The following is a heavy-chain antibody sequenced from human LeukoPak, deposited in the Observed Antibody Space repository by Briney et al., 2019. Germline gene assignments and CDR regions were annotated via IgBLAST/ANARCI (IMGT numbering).Heavy chain of an antibody. CDR3: ARRDIAARLNWFDP. CDR1: GGSISSSRYY. Sequence: PSVTLSLTCTVSGGSISSSRYYWGWIRQPPGKGLEWIGNIYYSGSTYYNPSLKSRVTISLDTSKNQFSLKLSSVTAADTAVYYCARRDIAARLNWFDPWGQGTLVTVSS. CDR2: IYYSGST. V-gene: IGHV4-39*01. J-gene: IGHJ5*02. D-gene: IGHD6-6*01.